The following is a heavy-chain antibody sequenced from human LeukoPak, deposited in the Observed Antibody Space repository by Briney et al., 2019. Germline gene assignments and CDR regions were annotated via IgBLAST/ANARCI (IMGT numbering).Heavy chain of an antibody. V-gene: IGHV4-31*03. J-gene: IGHJ5*02. CDR2: IHYSGST. CDR3: ACGSNNWYNWFDP. Sequence: SQTLSLTCTVSGGSISSGGYDWGWIRQHPEKGLEWIGYIHYSGSTYYHPSLKSRVSMSVDTSRNQFSLKLSSVTAADTAVYYCACGSNNWYNWFDPWGQGTLVTVSS. CDR1: GGSISSGGYD. D-gene: IGHD1-1*01.